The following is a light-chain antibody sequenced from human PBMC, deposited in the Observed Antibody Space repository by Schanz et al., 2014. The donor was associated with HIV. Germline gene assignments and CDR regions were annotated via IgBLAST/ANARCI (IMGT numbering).Light chain of an antibody. CDR1: SSDVGGYNY. J-gene: IGLJ3*02. CDR2: DVS. Sequence: QSALTQPASVSGSPGQSITISCTGTSSDVGGYNYVSWYQQHPGKAPKVMIYDVSNHRFSGSKSGNTASLTISGLQAEDEADFFCATWDDSLKGWVFGGGTKLTVL. CDR3: ATWDDSLKGWV. V-gene: IGLV2-14*01.